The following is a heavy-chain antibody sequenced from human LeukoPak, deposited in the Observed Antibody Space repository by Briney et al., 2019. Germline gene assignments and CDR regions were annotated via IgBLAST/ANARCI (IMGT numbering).Heavy chain of an antibody. Sequence: PGGSLRLSCAASGFTFSSYAMHWVRQAPGKGLEYVSAISVNGGSTYYANSVKGRFTISRDNSKNTLYLQMGSLRAEDMAVYYCARERPASRDGYNALAHWGQGTLVTVSS. D-gene: IGHD5-24*01. CDR3: ARERPASRDGYNALAH. CDR2: ISVNGGST. V-gene: IGHV3-64*01. CDR1: GFTFSSYA. J-gene: IGHJ4*02.